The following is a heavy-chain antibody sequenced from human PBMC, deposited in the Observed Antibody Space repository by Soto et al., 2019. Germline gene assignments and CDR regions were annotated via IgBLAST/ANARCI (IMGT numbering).Heavy chain of an antibody. CDR3: AKDPNGAYVGAFDD. CDR2: ISGGGGGA. D-gene: IGHD4-17*01. Sequence: EVQLLESGGGLVQPGGSLRLSCAGSGLTFSNYAMVWVRQAPGKGLEWVSAISGGGGGAHYADSVRGRFSISRDNSXNTLYLQMNSLRAEDTALYYCAKDPNGAYVGAFDDWGPGTMVTVSS. J-gene: IGHJ3*01. V-gene: IGHV3-23*01. CDR1: GLTFSNYA.